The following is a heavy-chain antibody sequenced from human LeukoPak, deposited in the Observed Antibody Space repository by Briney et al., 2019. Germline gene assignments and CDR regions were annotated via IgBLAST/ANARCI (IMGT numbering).Heavy chain of an antibody. CDR3: ARDTGGLRPDYYFDY. CDR2: ISAYNGNT. V-gene: IGHV1-18*01. J-gene: IGHJ4*02. Sequence: RASVKVSCKASGYTFTSYGISWVRQAPGQGLEWMGWISAYNGNTNYAQKLQGRVTMTTDTSTSTVYMELSSLRSEDTAVYYCARDTGGLRPDYYFDYWGQGTLVTVSS. D-gene: IGHD2-8*02. CDR1: GYTFTSYG.